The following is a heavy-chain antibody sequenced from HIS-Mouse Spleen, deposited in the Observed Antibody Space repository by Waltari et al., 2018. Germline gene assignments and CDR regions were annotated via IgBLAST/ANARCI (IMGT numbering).Heavy chain of an antibody. CDR1: GGSFNGYY. CDR3: AREIPYSSSWYDWYFDL. CDR2: INHSGST. Sequence: QVQLQQWGAGLLKPSETLSLTCAVYGGSFNGYYCSWIRQPQGKGLEWIGEINHSGSTNYNPSLKSRVTISVDTSKNQFSLKLSSVTAADTAVYYCAREIPYSSSWYDWYFDLWGRGTLVTVSS. V-gene: IGHV4-34*01. J-gene: IGHJ2*01. D-gene: IGHD6-13*01.